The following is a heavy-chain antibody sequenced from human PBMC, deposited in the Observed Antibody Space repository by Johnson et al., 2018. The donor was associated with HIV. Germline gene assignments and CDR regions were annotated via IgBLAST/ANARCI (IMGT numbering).Heavy chain of an antibody. CDR1: GFTFDDYA. CDR2: ISGSGGST. CDR3: ARDDAFDI. J-gene: IGHJ3*02. V-gene: IGHV3-9*01. Sequence: VESGGGLVQPGRSLRLSCAASGFTFDDYAMHWVRQAPGKGLEWVSGISGSGGSTYYADSVKGRFTISRDNAKYSLYLQMNSLRAEDTAVYYCARDDAFDIWGQGTMVTVSS.